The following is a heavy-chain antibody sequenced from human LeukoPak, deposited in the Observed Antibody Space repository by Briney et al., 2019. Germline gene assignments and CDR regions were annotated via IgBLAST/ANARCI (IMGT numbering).Heavy chain of an antibody. CDR2: IIAIFGTA. CDR1: GGAFSSYA. V-gene: IGHV1-69*05. CDR3: AREGSTTDAFDI. J-gene: IGHJ3*02. Sequence: SVKVSCKASGGAFSSYAISWVRQAPGQGLEWMGGIIAIFGTANYAQKFQGRVTITTDESTSTAYMEMSRQGSEDTAVYYCAREGSTTDAFDIWGQGTMVTVSS. D-gene: IGHD4-11*01.